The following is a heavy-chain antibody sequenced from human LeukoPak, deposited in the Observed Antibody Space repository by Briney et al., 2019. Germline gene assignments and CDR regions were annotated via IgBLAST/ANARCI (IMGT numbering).Heavy chain of an antibody. CDR1: GYTFTGYY. Sequence: ASVKVSCKASGYTFTGYYMHWVRQAPGQGLEWMGWINPNSGGTNYAQKFQGRVTMTRDTSISTAYMELSRLRSDDTAVYYRARDQVFNWGSYAFDIWGQGTMVTVSS. CDR2: INPNSGGT. J-gene: IGHJ3*02. D-gene: IGHD7-27*01. V-gene: IGHV1-2*02. CDR3: ARDQVFNWGSYAFDI.